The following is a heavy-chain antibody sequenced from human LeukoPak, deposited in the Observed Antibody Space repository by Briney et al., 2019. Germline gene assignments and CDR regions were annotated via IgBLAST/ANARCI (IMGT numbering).Heavy chain of an antibody. V-gene: IGHV1-46*01. Sequence: GASVKVSCKASGYTFTSYYMHWVRQAPGQGLEWMGIIIPSGGSTSYAQKFQGRVTMTRDTSTSTVYMELSSLRSEDTAVHYCARWWDDGSGYSYLYGMDVWGQGTTVTVSS. CDR2: IIPSGGST. D-gene: IGHD3-22*01. J-gene: IGHJ6*02. CDR3: ARWWDDGSGYSYLYGMDV. CDR1: GYTFTSYY.